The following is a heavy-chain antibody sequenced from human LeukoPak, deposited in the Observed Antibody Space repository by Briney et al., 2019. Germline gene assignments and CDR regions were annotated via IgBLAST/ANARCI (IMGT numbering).Heavy chain of an antibody. CDR1: GFTFSSYG. D-gene: IGHD3-16*01. CDR2: ISYDGSNK. CDR3: AKAGPLYGITFGGTTRDY. V-gene: IGHV3-30*18. J-gene: IGHJ4*02. Sequence: PGGSLRLSRAASGFTFSSYGMHWVRQAPGKGLEWVAVISYDGSNKYYADSVKGRFTISRDNSKNTLYLQMNSLRAEDTAVYYCAKAGPLYGITFGGTTRDYWGQGTLVTVSS.